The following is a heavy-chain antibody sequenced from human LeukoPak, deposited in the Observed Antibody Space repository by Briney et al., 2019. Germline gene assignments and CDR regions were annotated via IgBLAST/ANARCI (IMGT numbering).Heavy chain of an antibody. D-gene: IGHD2-2*01. CDR2: IIPIFGTA. Sequence: ASVKVSCKASGGTFSSYAISWVRQAPGQGLEWMGGIIPIFGTANYAQKFQGRVTITADESTSTAYMELSSLRSEDTAVYYCARVPVVPAAIGGYFDYWGQGTLVTVSS. CDR3: ARVPVVPAAIGGYFDY. J-gene: IGHJ4*02. CDR1: GGTFSSYA. V-gene: IGHV1-69*13.